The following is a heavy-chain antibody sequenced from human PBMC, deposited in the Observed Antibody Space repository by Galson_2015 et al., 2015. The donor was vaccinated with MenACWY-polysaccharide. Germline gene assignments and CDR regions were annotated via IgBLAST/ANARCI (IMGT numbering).Heavy chain of an antibody. CDR1: GFTFRSYA. V-gene: IGHV3-23*01. Sequence: SLRLSCAASGFTFRSYAMSWVRQAPGKGLEWVSTTSGNGAKTFYTDSVKGRFTISRDNSKNTLYLQMNRLRPEDTASYYCAKEQWGSNEYWGQGTLVTVSS. CDR2: TSGNGAKT. J-gene: IGHJ4*02. D-gene: IGHD6-13*01. CDR3: AKEQWGSNEY.